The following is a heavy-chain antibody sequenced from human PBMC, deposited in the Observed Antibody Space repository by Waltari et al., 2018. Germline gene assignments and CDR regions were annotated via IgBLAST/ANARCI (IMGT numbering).Heavy chain of an antibody. CDR2: IYYSGST. Sequence: QLQLQESGPGLVKPSETLSLTCTVSGGSISSSSYYWGWIRQPPGKGLEWIGSIYYSGSTYYNPSLKSRVTISVDTSKTQFSLKLSSVTAADTAVYYCARLYSVGATRVYFDYWGQGTLVTVSS. CDR1: GGSISSSSYY. CDR3: ARLYSVGATRVYFDY. D-gene: IGHD1-26*01. J-gene: IGHJ4*02. V-gene: IGHV4-39*01.